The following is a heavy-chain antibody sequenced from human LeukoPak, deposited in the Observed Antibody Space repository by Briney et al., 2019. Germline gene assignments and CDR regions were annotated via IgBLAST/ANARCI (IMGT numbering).Heavy chain of an antibody. D-gene: IGHD1-26*01. CDR1: RGSINSSHW. Sequence: SETLSLTCAVSRGSINSSHWWNWVRQPPGKGLEWIGEIYHSGSTNYNPSLKSRVTISVDKSKNQFSLKVNSVTAADTAVYYCARTTLSEWEQHQALDYHFDYWGQGTLVTVSS. CDR2: IYHSGST. J-gene: IGHJ4*02. V-gene: IGHV4-4*02. CDR3: ARTTLSEWEQHQALDYHFDY.